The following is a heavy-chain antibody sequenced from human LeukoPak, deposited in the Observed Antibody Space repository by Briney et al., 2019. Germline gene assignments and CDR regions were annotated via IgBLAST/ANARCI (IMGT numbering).Heavy chain of an antibody. Sequence: GGSLRLSCAASGFTVSSNYMSWVRQAPGKGLEWVSVIYSGGSTYYADSVKGRFTISRDNSKNTLYLQMNSLRAEDTAVYYCARVRLRAMYGMDVWGQGTTVTVSS. CDR3: ARVRLRAMYGMDV. J-gene: IGHJ6*02. V-gene: IGHV3-53*01. CDR2: IYSGGST. CDR1: GFTVSSNY. D-gene: IGHD5/OR15-5a*01.